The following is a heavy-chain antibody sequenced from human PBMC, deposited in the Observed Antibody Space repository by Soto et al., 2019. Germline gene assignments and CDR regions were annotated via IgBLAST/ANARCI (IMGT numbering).Heavy chain of an antibody. V-gene: IGHV3-66*01. CDR3: AGGLDPIHYYSYYYMDV. CDR2: IYSGGNT. J-gene: IGHJ6*03. Sequence: EVQLVESGGGLVQPGGSLRLSCAASGFTVSSNYMSWVRQAPGKGLEWVSVIYSGGNTYYADSVKGRFTISRDNSKNSLYLQMNSLRAEDTAVYYCAGGLDPIHYYSYYYMDVWGKGTTVTVSS. CDR1: GFTVSSNY. D-gene: IGHD1-1*01.